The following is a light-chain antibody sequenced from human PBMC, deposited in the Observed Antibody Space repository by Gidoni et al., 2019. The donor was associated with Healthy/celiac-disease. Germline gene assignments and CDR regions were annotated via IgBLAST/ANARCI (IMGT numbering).Light chain of an antibody. J-gene: IGKJ2*01. CDR1: QSVSSSY. Sequence: EIVLTQALGPLSLSPGERATLSCRASQSVSSSYLAWYQQKPDQAPRRLIYGASSSATGIPDGCSGSGSGTNFTLTISRLEPEDFAVYYCQQYGSSPLYTFGQGTKLEIK. CDR2: GAS. CDR3: QQYGSSPLYT. V-gene: IGKV3-20*01.